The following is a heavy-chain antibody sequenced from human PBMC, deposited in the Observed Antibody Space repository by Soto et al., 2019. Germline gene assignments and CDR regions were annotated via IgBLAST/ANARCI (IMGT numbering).Heavy chain of an antibody. CDR3: ARGYYDFWSGYKSRLDKMDV. D-gene: IGHD3-3*01. Sequence: GGSLRLSCAASGFTFSSYSMNWVRQAPGKGLEWVSYISSSSSTIYYADSVKGRFTISRDNAKNSLYLQMNSLRDEDTAVYYCARGYYDFWSGYKSRLDKMDVWGQGTTVTVSS. CDR1: GFTFSSYS. CDR2: ISSSSSTI. J-gene: IGHJ6*02. V-gene: IGHV3-48*02.